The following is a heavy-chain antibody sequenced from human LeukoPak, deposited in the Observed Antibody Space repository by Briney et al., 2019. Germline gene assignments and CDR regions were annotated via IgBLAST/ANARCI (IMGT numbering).Heavy chain of an antibody. D-gene: IGHD6-13*01. Sequence: GGSLRLSCAASGFTFDNFAINWVRQVPGKGLEWVSGISGSGGATYYADSVKGRFTISRDNSKNTLYLQMNSLRAEDTAVYYCALREEQQLSTFDYWGQGTLVTVSS. V-gene: IGHV3-23*01. J-gene: IGHJ4*02. CDR3: ALREEQQLSTFDY. CDR2: ISGSGGAT. CDR1: GFTFDNFA.